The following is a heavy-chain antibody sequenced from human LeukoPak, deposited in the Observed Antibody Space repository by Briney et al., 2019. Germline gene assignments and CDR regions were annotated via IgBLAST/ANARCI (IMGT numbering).Heavy chain of an antibody. Sequence: GGSLRLSCAASGFTFDDYAMHWVRQAPGKDLEWVSLISGDGGSTYYADSVKGRFTISRDNSKNSLYLQMNSLRTEDTALYYCAKDIGLLRYFDWLEGYYYYYGMDVWGQGTTVTVSS. J-gene: IGHJ6*02. D-gene: IGHD3-9*01. V-gene: IGHV3-43*02. CDR3: AKDIGLLRYFDWLEGYYYYYGMDV. CDR1: GFTFDDYA. CDR2: ISGDGGST.